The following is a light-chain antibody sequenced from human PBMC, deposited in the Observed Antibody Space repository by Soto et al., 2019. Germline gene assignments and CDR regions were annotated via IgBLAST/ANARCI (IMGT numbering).Light chain of an antibody. Sequence: QAVVTQEPSLTVSPGGSVTLTCGSSTGGVTSGHYPYWFQQKPGQAPTTLIFDTNNKHSWTPARFSGSLLGGKAALTLSGEQPEDEAEYYCLLSYSGAQVFGGGTKLTVL. J-gene: IGLJ3*02. CDR2: DTN. CDR3: LLSYSGAQV. CDR1: TGGVTSGHY. V-gene: IGLV7-46*01.